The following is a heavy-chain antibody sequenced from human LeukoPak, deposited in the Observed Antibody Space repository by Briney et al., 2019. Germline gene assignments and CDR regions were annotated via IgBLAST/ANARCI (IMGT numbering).Heavy chain of an antibody. CDR1: GGSLSSYY. J-gene: IGHJ5*02. CDR3: ARHGGRGYSYGLYNWFDP. CDR2: IYYSGST. Sequence: SETLSLTCTVSGGSLSSYYWSWIRQPPGKGLEWIGYIYYSGSTNYNPSLKSRVTISVDTSKNQFSLKLSSVTAADTAVYYCARHGGRGYSYGLYNWFDPWGQGTLVTVSS. V-gene: IGHV4-59*08. D-gene: IGHD5-18*01.